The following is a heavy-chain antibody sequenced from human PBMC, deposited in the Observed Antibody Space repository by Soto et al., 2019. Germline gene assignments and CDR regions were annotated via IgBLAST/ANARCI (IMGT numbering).Heavy chain of an antibody. D-gene: IGHD1-1*01. CDR1: GFTFSSYG. Sequence: QVQLVESGGGVVQPGRSLRLSCAASGFTFSSYGMHWVRQAPGKGLEWVAVIWYDGSNKYYADSVKGRFTISRDNSKKTLYLQMTSLRSEDTAVYYCARDSLDRPLVYYGMDVWGQGTTVTVSS. CDR2: IWYDGSNK. J-gene: IGHJ6*02. V-gene: IGHV3-33*01. CDR3: ARDSLDRPLVYYGMDV.